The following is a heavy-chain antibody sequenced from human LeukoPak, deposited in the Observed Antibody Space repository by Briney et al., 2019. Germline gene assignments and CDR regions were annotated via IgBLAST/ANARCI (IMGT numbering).Heavy chain of an antibody. CDR1: GGSFSGYY. Sequence: SETLSLTCAVYGGSFSGYYWSWIRQPPGKGLEWIGEINHSGSTNYNPSLKSRVIMSVDTSRNQFFLRLSSVTAADTAVYYCARFSEYYHSSVHYLDYWGQGTLVSVSS. J-gene: IGHJ4*02. D-gene: IGHD3-22*01. CDR2: INHSGST. V-gene: IGHV4-34*10. CDR3: ARFSEYYHSSVHYLDY.